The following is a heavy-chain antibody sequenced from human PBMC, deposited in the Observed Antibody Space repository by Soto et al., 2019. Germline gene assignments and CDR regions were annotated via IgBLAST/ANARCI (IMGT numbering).Heavy chain of an antibody. CDR2: IWYDGSNK. J-gene: IGHJ6*02. D-gene: IGHD5-12*01. V-gene: IGHV3-33*01. Sequence: GGSLRLSCAASGFTFSSYGMHWVRQAPGKGLEWVAVIWYDGSNKYYADSVKGRFTISRDNSKNTLYLQMNSLRAEDTAVYYCARGAFNIVATRAYGMDVWGQGTTVTVLL. CDR3: ARGAFNIVATRAYGMDV. CDR1: GFTFSSYG.